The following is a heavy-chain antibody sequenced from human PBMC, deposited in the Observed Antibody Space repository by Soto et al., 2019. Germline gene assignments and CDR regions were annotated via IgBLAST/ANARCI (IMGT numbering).Heavy chain of an antibody. V-gene: IGHV4-34*01. CDR3: ARGVPSYNWNYDAFDI. Sequence: SETLSLTCAVYGGSFSGYYWSWIRQPPGKGLEWIGEINHSGNTNYNPSLKSRVTISVDTSKNQFSLKLSSVTAADTAVYYCARGVPSYNWNYDAFDIWGQGTMVTVSS. J-gene: IGHJ3*02. D-gene: IGHD1-7*01. CDR1: GGSFSGYY. CDR2: INHSGNT.